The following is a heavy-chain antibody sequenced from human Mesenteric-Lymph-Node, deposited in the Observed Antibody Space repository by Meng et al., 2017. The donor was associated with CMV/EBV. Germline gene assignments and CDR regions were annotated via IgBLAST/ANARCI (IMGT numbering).Heavy chain of an antibody. D-gene: IGHD2-21*01. J-gene: IGHJ6*02. CDR3: ARDRLFAPYYYYGMDV. CDR2: IYYSGST. CDR1: GGSISSSSYY. Sequence: SETLSLTCTVSGGSISSSSYYWGWIRQPPGKGLEWIGSIYYSGSTYHNPSLKSRVTISVDTSKNQFSLKLSSVTAADTAVYYCARDRLFAPYYYYGMDVWGQGTTVTVSS. V-gene: IGHV4-39*07.